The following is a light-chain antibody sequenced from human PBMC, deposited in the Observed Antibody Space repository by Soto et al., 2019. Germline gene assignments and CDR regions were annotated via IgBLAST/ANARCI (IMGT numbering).Light chain of an antibody. Sequence: DIQMTQSPSSLSASVGDSVTLSCRASQSINRCLTWYQQKPGKAPKLLLSGAATVQRGVPSRFSGSGSGTEFTLTITSLEPDDFATYFCQQNYGNSPVTFGQGTRLEI. CDR2: GAA. CDR3: QQNYGNSPVT. J-gene: IGKJ1*01. CDR1: QSINRC. V-gene: IGKV1-39*01.